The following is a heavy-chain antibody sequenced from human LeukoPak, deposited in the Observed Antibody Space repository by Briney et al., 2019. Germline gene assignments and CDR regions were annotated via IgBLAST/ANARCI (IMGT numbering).Heavy chain of an antibody. V-gene: IGHV3-30*04. CDR1: GFTFSSYA. CDR3: ASGVMRYFDY. Sequence: GGSLRLSCAASGFTFSSYAMHWVRQAPGKGLEWVAVISYDGSNKYYADSVKGRFTISRDNSKNTLHLQMNSLRAEDTAVYYCASGVMRYFDYWGQGTLVTVSS. CDR2: ISYDGSNK. D-gene: IGHD3-16*01. J-gene: IGHJ4*02.